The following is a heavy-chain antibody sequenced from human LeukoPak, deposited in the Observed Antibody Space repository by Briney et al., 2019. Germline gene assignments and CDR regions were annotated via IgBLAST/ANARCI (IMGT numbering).Heavy chain of an antibody. D-gene: IGHD6-19*01. J-gene: IGHJ4*02. CDR3: AKGRGVAGISYYFDY. Sequence: GGSLRLSCAGSGFTFRSYGMHWVRQAPGKGLEWVALIRYDGSNKYYADSVKGRFTISRDNSKNTLYLQMNSLRAEDTAVYYCAKGRGVAGISYYFDYWGQGTLVTVSS. CDR1: GFTFRSYG. CDR2: IRYDGSNK. V-gene: IGHV3-30*02.